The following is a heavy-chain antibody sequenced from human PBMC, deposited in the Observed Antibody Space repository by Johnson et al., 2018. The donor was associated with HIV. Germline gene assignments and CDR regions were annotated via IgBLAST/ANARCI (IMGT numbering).Heavy chain of an antibody. CDR2: IRYDGSNK. D-gene: IGHD6-13*01. CDR3: AKGQTGYSSSWDSGGAFDI. Sequence: QVQLVESGGGLVQPGGSLRLSCAASGFTFSSYWMSWVRQAPGKGLEWVAFIRYDGSNKYYADSVKGRFTISRDNSKNTLYLQMNSLRAEDTAVYYCAKGQTGYSSSWDSGGAFDIWGQGTMVTVSS. CDR1: GFTFSSYW. J-gene: IGHJ3*02. V-gene: IGHV3-30*02.